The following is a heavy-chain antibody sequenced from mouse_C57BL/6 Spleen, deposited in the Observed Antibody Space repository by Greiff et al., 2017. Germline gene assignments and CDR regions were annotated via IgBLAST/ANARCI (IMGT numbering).Heavy chain of an antibody. V-gene: IGHV7-3*01. CDR3: ASSYYYGSSYEAMDY. J-gene: IGHJ4*01. CDR1: GFTFTDYY. D-gene: IGHD1-1*01. Sequence: EVHLVESGGGLVQPGGSLSLSCAASGFTFTDYYMSWVRQPPGKALEWLGFIRNKANGYTTEYSASVKGRFTISRDNSQSILYLQMNALRAEDSATYYCASSYYYGSSYEAMDYWGQGTSVTVSS. CDR2: IRNKANGYTT.